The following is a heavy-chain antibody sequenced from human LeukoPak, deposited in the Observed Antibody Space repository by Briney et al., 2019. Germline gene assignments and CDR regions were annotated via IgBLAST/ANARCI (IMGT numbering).Heavy chain of an antibody. Sequence: GGSLRLXCAASGFTFSGSAMHWVRRASGKGLEWVGRIRSKANSYATAYAASVKGRFTISRDDSKNTAYLQMNSLKTEDTAVYYCTRREYSSSWYVWFDPWGQGTLVTVSS. CDR2: IRSKANSYAT. D-gene: IGHD6-13*01. J-gene: IGHJ5*02. V-gene: IGHV3-73*01. CDR1: GFTFSGSA. CDR3: TRREYSSSWYVWFDP.